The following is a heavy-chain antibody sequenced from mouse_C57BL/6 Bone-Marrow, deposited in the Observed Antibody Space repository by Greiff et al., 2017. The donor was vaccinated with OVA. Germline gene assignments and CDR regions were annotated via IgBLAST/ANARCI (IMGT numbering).Heavy chain of an antibody. V-gene: IGHV7-1*01. CDR2: SRNKANDFTT. J-gene: IGHJ1*03. CDR1: GFTFSDFY. Sequence: EVKLVESGGGLVQSGRSLRLSCATSGFTFSDFYMEWVRQAPGKGLEWIAASRNKANDFTTEYSASVKGRFNVSRDTSQSILYLQMNALRAEDTAIYYCARDAWDYYGSRDWYFDVWGTGTTVTVSS. CDR3: ARDAWDYYGSRDWYFDV. D-gene: IGHD1-1*01.